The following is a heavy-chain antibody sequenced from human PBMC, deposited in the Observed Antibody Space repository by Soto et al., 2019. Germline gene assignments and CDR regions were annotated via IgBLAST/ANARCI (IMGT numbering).Heavy chain of an antibody. CDR1: GGSISSYY. V-gene: IGHV4-59*01. J-gene: IGHJ2*01. Sequence: QVQLQESGPGLVKPSETLSLTCTVSGGSISSYYWSWIRQPPGKGLEWIGDIYYRGSTNYNPSLKSLVTISVDTSKNQFSLKLSSVTAADTAVYYCARGSFSYCGGDCYSWFDLWGRGTLVTVSS. D-gene: IGHD2-21*02. CDR3: ARGSFSYCGGDCYSWFDL. CDR2: IYYRGST.